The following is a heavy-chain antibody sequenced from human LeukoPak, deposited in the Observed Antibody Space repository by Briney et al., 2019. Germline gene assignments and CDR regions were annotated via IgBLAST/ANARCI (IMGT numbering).Heavy chain of an antibody. Sequence: PSETLSLTCTVSGGSINNYYWSWIRQPAGKGLEWIGRIYTRGSTNYNPSLKSRVTMSVETSKHQFSLKLSSVTAADTAVYYCARGRYCSADICSGGDAFDIWGQGTMVSVSS. CDR3: ARGRYCSADICSGGDAFDI. J-gene: IGHJ3*02. V-gene: IGHV4-4*07. CDR2: IYTRGST. D-gene: IGHD2-15*01. CDR1: GGSINNYY.